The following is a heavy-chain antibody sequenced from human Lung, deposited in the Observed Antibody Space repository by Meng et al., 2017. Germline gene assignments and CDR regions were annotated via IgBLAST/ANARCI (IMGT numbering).Heavy chain of an antibody. CDR3: ATGAAAADH. V-gene: IGHV3-15*01. Sequence: ELHLGGAGGDLLKHVGSRRLAYVVSGCSFSDAWMSWVRQAPGKGLELVGRIKSNSDGETTDYAAPVKGRFTISRDDSKNTLYLQMNSLITEDTAVYFCATGAAAADHWGQGTLVTVSS. CDR2: IKSNSDGETT. J-gene: IGHJ4*02. CDR1: GCSFSDAW. D-gene: IGHD6-13*01.